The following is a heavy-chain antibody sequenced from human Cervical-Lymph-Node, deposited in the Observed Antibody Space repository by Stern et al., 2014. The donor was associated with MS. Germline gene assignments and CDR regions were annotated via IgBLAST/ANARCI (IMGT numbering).Heavy chain of an antibody. Sequence: QVQLVESGAEVKKTGASMRISCKASGYTFTNYFIHWVRQAPRQRPEWMGIINPTTGRTSYAQRFQGRVTMTRDTSTNTAYLDLSSLRSEDTAVYFCARAQEFSNVVANYWGQGTLVTVSS. D-gene: IGHD2-8*01. J-gene: IGHJ4*02. CDR1: GYTFTNYF. CDR3: ARAQEFSNVVANY. CDR2: INPTTGRT. V-gene: IGHV1-46*03.